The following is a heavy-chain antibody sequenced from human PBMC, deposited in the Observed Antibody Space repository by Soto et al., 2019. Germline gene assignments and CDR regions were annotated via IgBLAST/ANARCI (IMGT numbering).Heavy chain of an antibody. J-gene: IGHJ4*02. CDR2: ISGSGGST. V-gene: IGHV3-23*01. CDR1: GFTFSSYA. Sequence: GGSLRLSCAASGFTFSSYAMSWVRQAPGKGLEWVSAISGSGGSTYYADSVKGRFTISRDNSKNTLYLQMNSLRAEDTAVYYCAKGYCSSTSCYGTDYWGQGTLVTVSS. D-gene: IGHD2-2*01. CDR3: AKGYCSSTSCYGTDY.